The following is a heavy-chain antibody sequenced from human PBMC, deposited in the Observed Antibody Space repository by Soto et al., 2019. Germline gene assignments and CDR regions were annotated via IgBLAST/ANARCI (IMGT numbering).Heavy chain of an antibody. CDR3: ASRTSGWYFDY. Sequence: EVQLLESGGGLVQPGGSLRLSCTASGFTFSSYAMNWVRQAPGKGLEWVSVISGSGGSTYYADSVKGRFTISRDNSKNTLNLQTNSLRAEDTAVYYCASRTSGWYFDYWGQGTLVTVSS. CDR2: ISGSGGST. J-gene: IGHJ4*02. D-gene: IGHD6-19*01. V-gene: IGHV3-23*01. CDR1: GFTFSSYA.